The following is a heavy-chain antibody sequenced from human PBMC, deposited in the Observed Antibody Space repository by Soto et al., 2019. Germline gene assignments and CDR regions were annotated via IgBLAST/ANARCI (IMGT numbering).Heavy chain of an antibody. D-gene: IGHD6-19*01. J-gene: IGHJ4*02. CDR3: AKVNFLQWLDPGY. CDR2: INSDESST. Sequence: GGSRRLSCEASGFTFSSYWMNWVRQAPGKGLVWVSRINSDESSTTYADSVKGRFTISRDNAKNTLYLQMNSLRAEDTAVYYCAKVNFLQWLDPGYWGQGT. V-gene: IGHV3-74*03. CDR1: GFTFSSYW.